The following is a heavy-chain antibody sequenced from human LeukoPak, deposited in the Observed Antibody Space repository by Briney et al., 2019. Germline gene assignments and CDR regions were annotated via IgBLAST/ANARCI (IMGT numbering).Heavy chain of an antibody. J-gene: IGHJ6*02. D-gene: IGHD5-24*01. CDR3: ASWSLEGGRDGYNSNYYYGMDV. CDR1: GYTFTSYY. CDR2: INPSGGST. Sequence: ASVKVSCKASGYTFTSYYMHWVRQAPGQGLEWMGIINPSGGSTSYAQKFQGRVTMTRDTSTSTVYMELSSLRSEDTAVYYCASWSLEGGRDGYNSNYYYGMDVWGQGTTVTVSS. V-gene: IGHV1-46*01.